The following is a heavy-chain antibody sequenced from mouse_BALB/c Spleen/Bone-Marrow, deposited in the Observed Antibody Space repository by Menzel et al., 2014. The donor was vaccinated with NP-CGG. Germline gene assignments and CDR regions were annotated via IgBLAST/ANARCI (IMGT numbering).Heavy chain of an antibody. D-gene: IGHD2-1*01. CDR1: GYTFTSYT. J-gene: IGHJ3*01. CDR3: ARSNGNYVLAY. V-gene: IGHV1-4*01. Sequence: VQLQQSGAELARPGASVKMSCKASGYTFTSYTTHWVKQRPGQGLEWIGYINPSSGYTNYNQKFKDKATLTADKSSSTAYMQLSSLTSEDSAVYYCARSNGNYVLAYWGQGTLVTVSA. CDR2: INPSSGYT.